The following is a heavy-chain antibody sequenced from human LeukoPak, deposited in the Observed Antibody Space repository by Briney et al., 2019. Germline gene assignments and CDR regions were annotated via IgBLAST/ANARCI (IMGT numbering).Heavy chain of an antibody. CDR3: ARDGEYGTGSYCRGCFDY. CDR2: ISAYNGNT. D-gene: IGHD3-10*01. V-gene: IGHV1-18*01. J-gene: IGHJ4*02. Sequence: ASVTVSFTASGYTFTKYGGSGVRRAPGQGLEWMGGISAYNGNTYCAHKFQGRVPKTTDTSTSTAYMELRSLTSDDTGVYYCARDGEYGTGSYCRGCFDYWGQGTLVTVSS. CDR1: GYTFTKYG.